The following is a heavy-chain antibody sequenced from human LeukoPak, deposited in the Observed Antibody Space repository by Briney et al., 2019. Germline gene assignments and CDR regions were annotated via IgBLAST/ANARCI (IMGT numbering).Heavy chain of an antibody. J-gene: IGHJ4*02. CDR1: GYTFTSYD. D-gene: IGHD3-10*01. CDR3: ARGRGSGSYYNDPGH. V-gene: IGHV1-8*01. CDR2: MNPNSGNT. Sequence: ASVKASCKASGYTFTSYDINWVRQATGQGLEWMGWMNPNSGNTGYAQKFQGRVTMTRSTSISTAYMELSSLRAEDTAVYYCARGRGSGSYYNDPGHWGLGALVTVSS.